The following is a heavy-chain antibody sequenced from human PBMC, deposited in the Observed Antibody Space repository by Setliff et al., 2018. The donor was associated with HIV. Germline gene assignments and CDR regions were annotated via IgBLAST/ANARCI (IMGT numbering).Heavy chain of an antibody. CDR2: VYYRGRT. CDR1: GGSMSSSGPGYY. J-gene: IGHJ4*02. CDR3: ARSQPDTIFGVVTFDC. D-gene: IGHD3-3*01. Sequence: PSETLSLTCTVSGGSMSSSGPGYYWGWVRQTPGGGLEWIGGVYYRGRTYYNPSLKSRVTISVDTSKNQLSLRLTSMAAADTAMYYCARSQPDTIFGVVTFDCWGQGKMVTV. V-gene: IGHV4-39*01.